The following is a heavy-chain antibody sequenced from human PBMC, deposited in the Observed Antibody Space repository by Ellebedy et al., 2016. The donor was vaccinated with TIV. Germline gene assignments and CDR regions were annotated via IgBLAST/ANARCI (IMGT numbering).Heavy chain of an antibody. Sequence: ASVKVSXKASGYTFTSYYMHWVRQAPGQGLEWMGIINPSGGSTSYAQKFQGRVTMTRDTSTSTVYMELSSLRSEDTAVYYCARVSNYYGSGSYYNVALSGGMDVWGQGTTVTVSS. CDR2: INPSGGST. V-gene: IGHV1-46*01. D-gene: IGHD3-10*01. CDR3: ARVSNYYGSGSYYNVALSGGMDV. CDR1: GYTFTSYY. J-gene: IGHJ6*02.